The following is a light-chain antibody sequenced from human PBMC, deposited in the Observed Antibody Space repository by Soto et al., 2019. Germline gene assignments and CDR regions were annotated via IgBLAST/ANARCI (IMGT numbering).Light chain of an antibody. Sequence: DVQMTQSPSSLSASVGDRVTITCRASQSIISYLNWYQQKPGKAPKVLIYAASNLQSGVPSRFSGSGSGTEFTLTISSLQPDDFATYYCQHYNSYSEAFGQGTKVDI. V-gene: IGKV1-39*01. CDR1: QSIISY. J-gene: IGKJ1*01. CDR2: AAS. CDR3: QHYNSYSEA.